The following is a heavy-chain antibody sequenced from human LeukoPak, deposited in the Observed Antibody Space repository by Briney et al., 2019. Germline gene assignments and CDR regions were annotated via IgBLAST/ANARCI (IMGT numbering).Heavy chain of an antibody. V-gene: IGHV3-9*03. Sequence: GGSLRLSCAASGFTFDNYAMHWVRQAPGKGLEWVSGISWNNGSIGYADSVKGRFTISRDSAKNSLYLQMNSLRADDMALYYCAKDSGIAAAGLDYWGQGTLVTVSS. CDR1: GFTFDNYA. CDR3: AKDSGIAAAGLDY. CDR2: ISWNNGSI. J-gene: IGHJ4*02. D-gene: IGHD6-13*01.